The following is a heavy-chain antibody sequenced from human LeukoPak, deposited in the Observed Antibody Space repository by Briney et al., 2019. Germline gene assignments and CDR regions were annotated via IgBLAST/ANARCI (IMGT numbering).Heavy chain of an antibody. CDR1: GGSFSGYY. J-gene: IGHJ6*03. CDR3: ARTDSSGWYGRTDYYYMDV. D-gene: IGHD6-19*01. CDR2: INHSGST. Sequence: SETLSLTCAVYGGSFSGYYWSWIRQPPGKGLEWIGEINHSGSTNYNPSLKSRVTISVDTSKNQFSLKLSSVTAADTAVYYCARTDSSGWYGRTDYYYMDVWGKGTTVTVSS. V-gene: IGHV4-34*01.